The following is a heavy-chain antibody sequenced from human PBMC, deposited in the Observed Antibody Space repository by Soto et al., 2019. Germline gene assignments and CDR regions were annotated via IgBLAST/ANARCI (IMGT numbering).Heavy chain of an antibody. V-gene: IGHV4-34*01. Sequence: QVQLQQWGAGLLKPSETLSLTCAVYGASFTNYYGCWIRQSPGKGLEWIGEVSHTGHTNYNPSLNRRVSMSIDTSKNQFFLKLNSVTAADIGMYYCARNGGSTWFYFDSWGQGTVVTVSS. CDR3: ARNGGSTWFYFDS. D-gene: IGHD6-13*01. CDR1: GASFTNYY. J-gene: IGHJ4*02. CDR2: VSHTGHT.